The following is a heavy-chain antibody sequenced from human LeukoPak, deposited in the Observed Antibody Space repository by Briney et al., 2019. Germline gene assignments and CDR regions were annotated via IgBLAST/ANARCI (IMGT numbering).Heavy chain of an antibody. J-gene: IGHJ6*04. CDR1: GYTFTSYY. CDR3: ARVLVPHSVYYYYYGMDV. D-gene: IGHD5/OR15-5a*01. Sequence: ASVKVSCEASGYTFTSYYMHWVRQAPGQGLEWMGIINPSGGSTSYAQKFQGRVTMTRDTSTSTVYMELSSLRSEDTAVYYCARVLVPHSVYYYYYGMDVWGKGTTVTVSS. V-gene: IGHV1-46*01. CDR2: INPSGGST.